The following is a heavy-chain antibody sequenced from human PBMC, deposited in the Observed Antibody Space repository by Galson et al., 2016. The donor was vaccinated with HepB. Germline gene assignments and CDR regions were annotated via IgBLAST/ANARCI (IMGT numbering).Heavy chain of an antibody. Sequence: SLRLSCAASGFNVADSWMNWMRQSPERGPEWVGRMKSDTDGATTDYAAPVKGRFTISRDDAKNILYLQMDSLKTDDRGVYYRTHPFRGYDNDWGQGTLVIVSS. CDR2: MKSDTDGATT. D-gene: IGHD5-12*01. J-gene: IGHJ4*02. CDR3: THPFRGYDND. CDR1: GFNVADSW. V-gene: IGHV3-15*07.